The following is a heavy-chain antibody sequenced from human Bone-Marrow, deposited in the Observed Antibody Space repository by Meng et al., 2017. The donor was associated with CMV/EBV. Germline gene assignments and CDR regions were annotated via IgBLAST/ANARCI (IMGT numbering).Heavy chain of an antibody. J-gene: IGHJ4*02. D-gene: IGHD3-10*01. CDR3: ARAPMVRGAPFDY. CDR1: GGSISSYY. Sequence: SVTLSLSCTVSGGSISSYYWSWIRQPPGKGLEWIGYIYYSGSTNYNPSLKSRVTISVDTSKNQFSLKLSSVTAADTAVYYCARAPMVRGAPFDYWGQGTQVTVSS. V-gene: IGHV4-59*01. CDR2: IYYSGST.